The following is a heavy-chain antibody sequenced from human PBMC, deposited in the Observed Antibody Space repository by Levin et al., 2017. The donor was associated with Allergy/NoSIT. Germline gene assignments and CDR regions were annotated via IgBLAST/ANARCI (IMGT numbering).Heavy chain of an antibody. V-gene: IGHV3-30*18. CDR2: ISYDGSNK. Sequence: SCAASGFTFSSYGMHWVRQAPGKGLEWVAVISYDGSNKYYADSVKGRFTISRDNSKNTLYLQMNSLRAEDTAVYYCAKVGADSYYFDYWGQGTLVTVSS. D-gene: IGHD4-11*01. J-gene: IGHJ4*02. CDR3: AKVGADSYYFDY. CDR1: GFTFSSYG.